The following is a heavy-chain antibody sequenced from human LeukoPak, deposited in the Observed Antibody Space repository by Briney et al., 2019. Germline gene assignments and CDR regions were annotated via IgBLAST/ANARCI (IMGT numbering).Heavy chain of an antibody. CDR1: GDSITNTRYY. CDR3: ASLNWNHGDTYYFDY. D-gene: IGHD1-20*01. Sequence: SETLSLTCTVSGDSITNTRYYWGWLRQPPGKGLEWIGSVYYTGNTYYNPSLKSRVTVSVDTSKNQFSLKLNSVTAADTAVYYCASLNWNHGDTYYFDYWGQGTLVTVSS. V-gene: IGHV4-39*01. CDR2: VYYTGNT. J-gene: IGHJ4*02.